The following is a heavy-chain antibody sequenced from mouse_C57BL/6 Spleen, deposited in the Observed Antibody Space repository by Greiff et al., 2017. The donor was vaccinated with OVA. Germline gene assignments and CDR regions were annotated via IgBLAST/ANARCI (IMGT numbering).Heavy chain of an antibody. CDR3: ARPYYDYDVGFAY. Sequence: VQLQESGPGLVAPSQSLSITCTVSGFSLTSYGVHWVRQPPGKGLEWLVVLWSDGSTTYNSALKSRLSISKDNSKSQVFLKMDSLQTDDTAMYYCARPYYDYDVGFAYWGQGTLVTVSA. CDR1: GFSLTSYG. J-gene: IGHJ3*01. D-gene: IGHD2-4*01. V-gene: IGHV2-6*03. CDR2: LWSDGST.